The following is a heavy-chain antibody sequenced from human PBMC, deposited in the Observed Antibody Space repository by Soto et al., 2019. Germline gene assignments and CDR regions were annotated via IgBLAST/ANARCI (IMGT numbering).Heavy chain of an antibody. CDR2: ISGSGVST. CDR3: AKDEVLVEVVARASYGMEF. V-gene: IGHV3-23*01. D-gene: IGHD2-15*01. Sequence: PGGSLRFSCAASGFTFSSYAMTWVRQAPGKGLEWVSGISGSGVSTYYADSVKGRFTISRDNSKNTLYLQMNSLRAEDTALYYCAKDEVLVEVVARASYGMEFWCQGTTVTVSS. CDR1: GFTFSSYA. J-gene: IGHJ6*02.